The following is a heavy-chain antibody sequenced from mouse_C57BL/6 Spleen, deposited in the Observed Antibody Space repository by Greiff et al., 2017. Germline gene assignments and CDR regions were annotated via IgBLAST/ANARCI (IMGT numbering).Heavy chain of an antibody. CDR3: ARWGGAAQAAYFDY. CDR1: GYTFPSYD. J-gene: IGHJ2*01. D-gene: IGHD3-2*02. V-gene: IGHV1-85*01. Sequence: VQLQQSGPELVKPGASVKLSCKASGYTFPSYDINWVKQRPGQGLEWIGWIYPRDGSTKYNEKFKGKATLTVDTSSSTAYMELHSLTSEDSAVYFCARWGGAAQAAYFDYWGQGTTLTVSS. CDR2: IYPRDGST.